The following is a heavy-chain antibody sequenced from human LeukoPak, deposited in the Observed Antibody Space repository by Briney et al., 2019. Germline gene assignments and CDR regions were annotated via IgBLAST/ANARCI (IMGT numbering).Heavy chain of an antibody. CDR2: ISSSSSYI. CDR1: GFTFSSYS. J-gene: IGHJ4*02. D-gene: IGHD3-9*01. V-gene: IGHV3-21*01. CDR3: ARPPARAFYDILTGYYKAYYFDY. Sequence: GGSLRLSCAASGFTFSSYSMNWVRQAPGKGLEWVSSISSSSSYIYYADSVKGRFTISRDNAKNSLYLQMNSLRAEDTAVYYCARPPARAFYDILTGYYKAYYFDYWGQGTLVTVSS.